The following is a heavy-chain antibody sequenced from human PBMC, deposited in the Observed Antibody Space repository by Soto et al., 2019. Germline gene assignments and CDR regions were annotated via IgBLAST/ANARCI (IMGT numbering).Heavy chain of an antibody. J-gene: IGHJ4*02. CDR1: GFTLSSYG. Sequence: QVQLVESGGGVVQPGRSLRLSCGASGFTLSSYGMHWVRQAPGKGLEWVAVIWHDGSNKYYADSMKGRFTISRDNSKNTLYLQMNNLRVEDTAVYYCARDRGSDDPIDYRGQGTLVIVSS. D-gene: IGHD2-21*01. CDR3: ARDRGSDDPIDY. V-gene: IGHV3-33*01. CDR2: IWHDGSNK.